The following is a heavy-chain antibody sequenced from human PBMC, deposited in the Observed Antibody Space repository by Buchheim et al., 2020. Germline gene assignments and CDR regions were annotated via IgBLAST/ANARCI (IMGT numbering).Heavy chain of an antibody. D-gene: IGHD2-15*01. CDR2: INPNSGGT. Sequence: QVQLVQSGAEVKKPGASVKVSCKASGYTFTGYYMHWVRQAPGQGLEWMGWINPNSGGTNYAQKFQGWVTMTRDTSISTAYMELSRMRSDDTAVYYCASAPTPRGYCSGGSWYLLVGWFDPWGQGTL. CDR1: GYTFTGYY. CDR3: ASAPTPRGYCSGGSWYLLVGWFDP. V-gene: IGHV1-2*04. J-gene: IGHJ5*02.